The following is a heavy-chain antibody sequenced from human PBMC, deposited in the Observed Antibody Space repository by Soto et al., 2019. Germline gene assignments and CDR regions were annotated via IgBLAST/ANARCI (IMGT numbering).Heavy chain of an antibody. D-gene: IGHD2-15*01. J-gene: IGHJ4*02. V-gene: IGHV4-34*01. CDR2: INHSGST. Sequence: QVQLQQWGAGLLKPSETLSLTCAVYGGSFSGYYWNWIRQPPGKGLEWIGEINHSGSTNYNPSLKSRVTISVDTSKKQFSLKLTSVTAADTAVYYCARPRCSGGSCYFDYWGQGTLVTVSS. CDR1: GGSFSGYY. CDR3: ARPRCSGGSCYFDY.